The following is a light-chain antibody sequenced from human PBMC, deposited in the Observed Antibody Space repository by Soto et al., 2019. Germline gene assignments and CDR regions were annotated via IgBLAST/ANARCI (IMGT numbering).Light chain of an antibody. J-gene: IGLJ2*01. CDR2: EVT. CDR3: SSYAGINTLV. CDR1: RSDIGGYNY. V-gene: IGLV2-8*01. Sequence: QSVLTQPASMSGSPGQSITISCAGTRSDIGGYNYVSWYQQRPGKAPKLIIYEVTQRPSGVSDRFSGSKSGNTATLTVSGLQAEDEADYHCSSYAGINTLVFGGGTKLTVL.